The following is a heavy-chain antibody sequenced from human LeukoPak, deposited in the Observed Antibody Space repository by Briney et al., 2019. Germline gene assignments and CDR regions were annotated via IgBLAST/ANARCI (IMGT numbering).Heavy chain of an antibody. D-gene: IGHD5-24*01. CDR3: AKQMAVDYFDY. CDR1: GFTFSNFG. V-gene: IGHV3-30*18. J-gene: IGHJ4*02. CDR2: ISYDGKNE. Sequence: GRSLRLSCAASGFTFSNFGMHWVRQAPGKGLEWVAVISYDGKNEYYTDSVKGRFTISRDNAKNTVYLQMNSLKPEDTAVYYCAKQMAVDYFDYWGQGTLVTVSS.